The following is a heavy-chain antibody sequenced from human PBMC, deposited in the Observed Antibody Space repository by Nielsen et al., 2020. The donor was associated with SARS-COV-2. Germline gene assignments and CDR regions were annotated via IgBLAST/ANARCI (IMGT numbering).Heavy chain of an antibody. J-gene: IGHJ6*03. Sequence: GGSLRLSCAASGFTFSSYWMSWVRQAPGKGLEWVANIKQDGSEKYYVDSVKGRFTISRDNAKNSLYLQMNRLRAEDTAVYYCASSVSGYSGYDSPINYYYYYMDVWGKGTTVTVSS. CDR3: ASSVSGYSGYDSPINYYYYYMDV. CDR2: IKQDGSEK. V-gene: IGHV3-7*03. D-gene: IGHD5-12*01. CDR1: GFTFSSYW.